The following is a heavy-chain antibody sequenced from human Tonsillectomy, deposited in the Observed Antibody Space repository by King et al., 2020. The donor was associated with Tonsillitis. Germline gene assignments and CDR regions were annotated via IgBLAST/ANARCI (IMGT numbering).Heavy chain of an antibody. V-gene: IGHV4-59*01. CDR3: AREGGGYYYGSRVFDY. J-gene: IGHJ4*02. CDR1: GGSISSYY. Sequence: QLQESGPGLVKPSETLSLTCTVSGGSISSYYWSWIRQPPGKGLEWIGYIYYSGSTNYNPSLKSRVTISVDTSKNQFSLKLSSVTAADTAVYYCAREGGGYYYGSRVFDYWGQGTLVTVSS. D-gene: IGHD3-10*01. CDR2: IYYSGST.